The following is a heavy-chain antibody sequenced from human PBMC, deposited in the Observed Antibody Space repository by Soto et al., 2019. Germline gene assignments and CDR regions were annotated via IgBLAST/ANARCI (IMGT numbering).Heavy chain of an antibody. V-gene: IGHV3-23*01. Sequence: EVQLLESGGGLVQPGGSLRLSCAASGFTFSSYAMSWVRQAPGKGLEWVSAISGSGGSTYYADSVKGRFTISRDNYKNTLYMQMDSLRAEDTAVYYCAKDSGGYSIAAAGLLDAFDIWGQGTMVTVSS. CDR3: AKDSGGYSIAAAGLLDAFDI. CDR1: GFTFSSYA. J-gene: IGHJ3*02. D-gene: IGHD6-13*01. CDR2: ISGSGGST.